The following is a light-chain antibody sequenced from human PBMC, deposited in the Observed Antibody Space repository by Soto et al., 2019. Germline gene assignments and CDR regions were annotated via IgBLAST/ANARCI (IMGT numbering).Light chain of an antibody. CDR3: AATDDSLGGPV. Sequence: QSVLTQPPSAPGTPGQRVTISCSGSSSNIETNYVYWYQHLPGAAPKLLIFTNNQRPSGVPDRFSASKSGTSASLAISGLRSEDEGDYYCAATDDSLGGPVFGGGTKLTVL. CDR2: TNN. V-gene: IGLV1-47*02. J-gene: IGLJ2*01. CDR1: SSNIETNY.